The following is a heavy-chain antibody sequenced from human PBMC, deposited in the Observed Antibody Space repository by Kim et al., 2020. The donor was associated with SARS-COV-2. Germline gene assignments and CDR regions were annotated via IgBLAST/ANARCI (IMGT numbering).Heavy chain of an antibody. CDR1: GGTFSSYS. J-gene: IGHJ5*02. CDR2: INPIFGTS. D-gene: IGHD3-3*01. V-gene: IGHV1-69*13. CDR3: SMFVEWSRKWFVP. Sequence: SVKVSCKASGGTFSSYSISWVRQAPGQGLEWMGGINPIFGTSNYAQKFQGRVTITPDESTSTAYMGLGSLRSEDTAVYYWSMFVEWSRKWFVPWGQGALVTVSP.